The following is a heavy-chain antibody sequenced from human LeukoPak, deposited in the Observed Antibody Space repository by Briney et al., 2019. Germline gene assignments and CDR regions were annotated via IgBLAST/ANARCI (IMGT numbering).Heavy chain of an antibody. J-gene: IGHJ4*02. CDR3: ARVGSSGYYPDF. CDR2: IYYSGST. D-gene: IGHD3-22*01. CDR1: GGSISSYY. Sequence: SETLSLTCTVSGGSISSYYWSWIRQHPGKGLEWIGYIYYSGSTNYNPSLKSRVTISVDTSRNHLSLKLSSVTAADTAVYYCARVGSSGYYPDFWGQGTLVTVSS. V-gene: IGHV4-59*01.